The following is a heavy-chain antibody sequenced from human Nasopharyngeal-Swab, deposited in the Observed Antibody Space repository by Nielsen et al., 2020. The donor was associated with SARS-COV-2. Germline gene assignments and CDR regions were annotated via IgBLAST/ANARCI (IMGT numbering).Heavy chain of an antibody. CDR3: AIKLAAPDGDY. V-gene: IGHV3-53*01. CDR2: IYSGGST. D-gene: IGHD3-3*02. CDR1: GFTVSSNY. Sequence: GESLKISCAASGFTVSSNYMSWVRQAPGGGLEWVSLIYSGGSTYYADSVKGRFTISRDNSKNTLYLQMNTLRAEDTAVYYCAIKLAAPDGDYWGQGTLVAVSS. J-gene: IGHJ4*02.